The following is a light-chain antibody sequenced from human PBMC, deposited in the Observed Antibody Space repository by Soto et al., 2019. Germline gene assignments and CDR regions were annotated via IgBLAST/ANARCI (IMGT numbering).Light chain of an antibody. CDR3: QHYNNWPFT. V-gene: IGKV3-15*01. J-gene: IGKJ2*01. CDR2: GAS. Sequence: EIVMTQSPATLSVSPGERATLSCRASQSVSSNLAWYQQKPGQAPRLLIYGASGRATGIPARFSGRGSGTEFTLTISSLQSEDFAVYYCQHYNNWPFTFGQGTQLEIK. CDR1: QSVSSN.